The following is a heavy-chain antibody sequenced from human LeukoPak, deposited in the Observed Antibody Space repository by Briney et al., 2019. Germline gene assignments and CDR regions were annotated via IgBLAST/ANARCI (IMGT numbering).Heavy chain of an antibody. V-gene: IGHV1-2*02. CDR2: INPNSGGT. D-gene: IGHD6-6*01. J-gene: IGHJ4*02. CDR3: ARVPKVTRIAARPFDY. Sequence: ASVKVSCKASGYTFTGYYMHWVRQAPGQRLEWMGWINPNSGGTNYAQKFQGRVTMTRDTSISTAYMELSRLRSDDTAVYYCARVPKVTRIAARPFDYWGQGTLVTVSS. CDR1: GYTFTGYY.